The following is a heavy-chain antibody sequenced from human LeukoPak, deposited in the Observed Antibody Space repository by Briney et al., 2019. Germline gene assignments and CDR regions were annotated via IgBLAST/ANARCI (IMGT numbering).Heavy chain of an antibody. V-gene: IGHV7-4-1*02. CDR1: GYTFTSYA. J-gene: IGHJ5*02. Sequence: ASVKVSCKASGYTFTSYAMNWVRQAPGQGLEWMGWINTNTGNTTYAQGFTGRFVFSLDTSVSTAYLQISSLKAEDTAVYYCARCDYGAFNTWFDPWGQGTLVTVSS. D-gene: IGHD4-17*01. CDR2: INTNTGNT. CDR3: ARCDYGAFNTWFDP.